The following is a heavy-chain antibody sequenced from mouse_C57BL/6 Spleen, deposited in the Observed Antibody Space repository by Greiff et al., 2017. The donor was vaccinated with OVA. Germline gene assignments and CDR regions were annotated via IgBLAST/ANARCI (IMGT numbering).Heavy chain of an antibody. V-gene: IGHV14-1*01. D-gene: IGHD1-1*01. J-gene: IGHJ4*01. CDR2: IDPEDGDT. CDR1: GFNIKDYY. Sequence: VQLKESGAELVRPGASVKLSCTASGFNIKDYYMHWVKQRPEQGLEWIGRIDPEDGDTEYAPKFQGKATMTADTSSNTAYLQLSSLTSEDTAVYYCTTGYYYGSSSYYAMDYWGQGTSVTVSS. CDR3: TTGYYYGSSSYYAMDY.